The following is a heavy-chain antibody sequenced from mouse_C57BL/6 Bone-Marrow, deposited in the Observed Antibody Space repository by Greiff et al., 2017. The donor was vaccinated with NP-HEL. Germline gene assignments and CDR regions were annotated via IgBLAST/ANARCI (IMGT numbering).Heavy chain of an antibody. V-gene: IGHV1-69*01. J-gene: IGHJ4*01. D-gene: IGHD2-1*01. CDR2: INPSDSDT. CDR1: GYTFTSYW. Sequence: QVQLQQPGAELVMPGASVKLSCKASGYTFTSYWMHWVKQRPGQGLEWIGEINPSDSDTNYNQKFKGTSTLTVAKSSSTAYMQLSSLTSEDSAVYSCAASYYGAGGAMDYWGQGTSVTVSS. CDR3: AASYYGAGGAMDY.